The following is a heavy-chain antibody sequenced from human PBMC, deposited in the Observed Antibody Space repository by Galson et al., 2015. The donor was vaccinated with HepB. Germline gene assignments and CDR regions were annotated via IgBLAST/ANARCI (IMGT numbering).Heavy chain of an antibody. D-gene: IGHD3-10*02. J-gene: IGHJ5*02. CDR3: TSQLIDHYVNHWADP. CDR2: IRSKANSYYT. V-gene: IGHV3-73*01. CDR1: GFTFSGSA. Sequence: SLRLSCAASGFTFSGSAMHWVRQASGKGLEWVGRIRSKANSYYTAYAASGQDRFTISRDDSKNMAYLQMNRLKSEGTAVYYCTSQLIDHYVNHWADPWGQGTLVTVSS.